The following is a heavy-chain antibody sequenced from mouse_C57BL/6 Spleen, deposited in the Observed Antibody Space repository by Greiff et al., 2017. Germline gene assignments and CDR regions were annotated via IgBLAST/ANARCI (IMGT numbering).Heavy chain of an antibody. J-gene: IGHJ3*01. CDR2: IYPGDGET. D-gene: IGHD2-2*01. Sequence: QVQLQQSGPELVKPGASVKISCKASGYAFSSSWLNWVKQRPGKGLEWIGRIYPGDGETNDNAKFKGKATLTADKYYSPAYMQLSSLTSEDSAVYFCARDYGYPEDLAYWGQGTLVTVSA. V-gene: IGHV1-82*01. CDR3: ARDYGYPEDLAY. CDR1: GYAFSSSW.